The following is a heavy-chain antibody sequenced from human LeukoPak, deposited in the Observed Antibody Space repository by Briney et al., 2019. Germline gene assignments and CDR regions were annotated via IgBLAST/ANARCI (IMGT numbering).Heavy chain of an antibody. D-gene: IGHD3-16*01. CDR1: GFTFSSYG. V-gene: IGHV3-30*02. Sequence: GGSLRLSCAASGFTFSSYGMHWVRQAPGKGLEWVAFIRYDGSNKYYADSVKGRFTISRDNSKNTLYLQMNSLRAEETAVYYCAKPWVGDYYYYMDVWGKGTTVTISS. CDR3: AKPWVGDYYYYMDV. J-gene: IGHJ6*03. CDR2: IRYDGSNK.